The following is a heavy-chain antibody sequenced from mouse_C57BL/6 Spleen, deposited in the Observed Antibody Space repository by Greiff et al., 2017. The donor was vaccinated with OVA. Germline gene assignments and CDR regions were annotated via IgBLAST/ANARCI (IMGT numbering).Heavy chain of an antibody. CDR2: IDPETGGT. Sequence: QVQLQQSGAELVRPGASVTLSCKASGYTFTDYEMHWVKQKPVHGLEWIGAIDPETGGTAYNQKFKGKAILTADKSSSTAYMELRSLTSEDSAVYYCTRNYDYDTGIAYWGQGTLVTVSA. J-gene: IGHJ3*01. CDR3: TRNYDYDTGIAY. V-gene: IGHV1-15*01. D-gene: IGHD2-4*01. CDR1: GYTFTDYE.